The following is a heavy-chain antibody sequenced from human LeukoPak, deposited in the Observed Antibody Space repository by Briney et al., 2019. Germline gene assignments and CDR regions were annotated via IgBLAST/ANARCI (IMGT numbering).Heavy chain of an antibody. CDR3: ARHDSTGYYH. CDR2: IYYSGST. CDR1: GGSISPYY. V-gene: IGHV4-59*01. Sequence: PSETLSLTCTVSGGSISPYYWSWIRLPPGKGLEWIGYIYYSGSTNYNPPLKSRVTMSVDTSKNQFSLRLSSVTAADTAVYYCARHDSTGYYHWGQGTLVTVSS. D-gene: IGHD3-22*01. J-gene: IGHJ5*02.